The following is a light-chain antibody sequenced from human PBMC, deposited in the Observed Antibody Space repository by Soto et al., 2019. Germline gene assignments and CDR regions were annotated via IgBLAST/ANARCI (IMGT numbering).Light chain of an antibody. Sequence: QAVVTQPPSVSGAPGQRVTISCTGSSSNIGPTYDVHWYQQLPGTAPKLLIYANTNRPSGVPDRFSGSKSGTSASLAITGLQAEDEADYYCCSYAGSYTFVVFGGGTKLTVL. CDR3: CSYAGSYTFVV. CDR2: ANT. CDR1: SSNIGPTYD. J-gene: IGLJ2*01. V-gene: IGLV1-40*01.